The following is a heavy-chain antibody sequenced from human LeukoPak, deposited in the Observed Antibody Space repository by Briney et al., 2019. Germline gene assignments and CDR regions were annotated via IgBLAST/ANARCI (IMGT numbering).Heavy chain of an antibody. CDR1: GFTFSSYW. CDR2: IRYDGSNK. D-gene: IGHD3-10*01. Sequence: PGGSLRLSCAASGFTFSSYWMHWVRQAPGKGLEWVAFIRYDGSNKYYADSVKGRFTISRDNSKNTLYLQMNSLRAEDTAVYYCAKGYYYGSVSPSEAFDIWGQGTMVTVSS. J-gene: IGHJ3*02. CDR3: AKGYYYGSVSPSEAFDI. V-gene: IGHV3-30*02.